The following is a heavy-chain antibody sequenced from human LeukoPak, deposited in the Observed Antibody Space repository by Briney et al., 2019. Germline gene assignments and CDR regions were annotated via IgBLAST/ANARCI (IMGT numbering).Heavy chain of an antibody. Sequence: PGGSLRLSCAASGFTFSSYTMNWVRQAPGKGLEWVSYIGSTSSTIYYADSVKGRFTISRDNAKNSLYLQMNSLRAEDTAVYYRARDHHRRLYDSQARDTFDLWGQGTVVTVSS. J-gene: IGHJ3*01. V-gene: IGHV3-48*01. CDR1: GFTFSSYT. D-gene: IGHD3-22*01. CDR2: IGSTSSTI. CDR3: ARDHHRRLYDSQARDTFDL.